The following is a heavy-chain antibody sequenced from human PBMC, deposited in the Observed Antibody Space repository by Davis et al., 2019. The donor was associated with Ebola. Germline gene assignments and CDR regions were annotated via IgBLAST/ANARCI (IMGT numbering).Heavy chain of an antibody. D-gene: IGHD6-6*01. CDR2: IWYDGSNK. CDR3: ARDGIAAPDSGFDI. V-gene: IGHV3-33*08. CDR1: GFTFSSYG. Sequence: GESLKISCAASGFTFSSYGMHWVHQAPGKGLEWVAVIWYDGSNKYYADSVKGRFTISRDNSKNTLYLQMNSLRAEDTAVYYCARDGIAAPDSGFDIWGQGTMVTVSS. J-gene: IGHJ3*02.